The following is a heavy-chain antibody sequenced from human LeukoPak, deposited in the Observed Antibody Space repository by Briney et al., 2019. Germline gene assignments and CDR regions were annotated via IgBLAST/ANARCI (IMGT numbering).Heavy chain of an antibody. CDR2: IYHSGST. V-gene: IGHV4-30-2*01. CDR1: GGSISSGGYY. J-gene: IGHJ3*02. Sequence: SETLSLTCTVSGGSISSGGYYWSWIRQPPGKGLEWIGYIYHSGSTYYNPSLKSRVTISVDRSKNQFSLKLSSVTAADTAVYYCARHDAFDIWGQGTMVTVSS. CDR3: ARHDAFDI.